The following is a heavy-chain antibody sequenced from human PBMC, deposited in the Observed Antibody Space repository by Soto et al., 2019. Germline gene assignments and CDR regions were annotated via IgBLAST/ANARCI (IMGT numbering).Heavy chain of an antibody. Sequence: SETLSLTCTVSGGSISSGGYYWSWIRQHPGKGLEWIGYIYYSGSTYYNPSLKSRVTISVDTSKNQFSLKLSSVTAADTAVYYCARDNYDYGGNLGFDYGGQGTLVTVSS. CDR1: GGSISSGGYY. CDR3: ARDNYDYGGNLGFDY. D-gene: IGHD4-17*01. V-gene: IGHV4-31*03. CDR2: IYYSGST. J-gene: IGHJ4*02.